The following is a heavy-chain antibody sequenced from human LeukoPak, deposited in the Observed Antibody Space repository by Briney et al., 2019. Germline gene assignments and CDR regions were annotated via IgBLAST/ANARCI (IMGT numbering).Heavy chain of an antibody. D-gene: IGHD3-16*02. Sequence: GASVKVSCKASGYTFTSYDINWVRQAAGQGLEWMGWMNPNSGNTGYAQKFQGRVTITRNTSISTAYMELSSLRSEDTTVYYCATGLGQHYDYVWGSYRTYYMDVWGKGTTVTVSS. CDR2: MNPNSGNT. V-gene: IGHV1-8*03. CDR1: GYTFTSYD. J-gene: IGHJ6*03. CDR3: ATGLGQHYDYVWGSYRTYYMDV.